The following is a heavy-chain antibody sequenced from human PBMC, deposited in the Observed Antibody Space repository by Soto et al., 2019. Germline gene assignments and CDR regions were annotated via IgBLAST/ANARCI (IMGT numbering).Heavy chain of an antibody. V-gene: IGHV3-48*02. J-gene: IGHJ4*02. CDR2: ITDSSDTV. CDR3: ARDFGHGYYLDY. CDR1: GFSFSNYN. D-gene: IGHD3-3*01. Sequence: EVQLVESGGGLVQPGGSLRLSCVASGFSFSNYNMNWVRQAPGKGLEWVSYITDSSDTVHYADSVRGRFTISRDNAESSLYLQMNSLRDEDTAVYFCARDFGHGYYLDYWGRGTLVTGSS.